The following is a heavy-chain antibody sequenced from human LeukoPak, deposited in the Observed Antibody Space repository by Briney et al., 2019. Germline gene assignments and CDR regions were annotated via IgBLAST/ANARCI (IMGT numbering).Heavy chain of an antibody. D-gene: IGHD6-13*01. Sequence: GESLKISCKGSGYSFTSYWIGWVRQMPGKGLEWMGIIYPGDSDTTYSPSFQGQVTISADKSINTAYLQWSSLKASDFAMYYCGRIPAAGSLKGSFDIWGQGTMVTVSS. CDR2: IYPGDSDT. V-gene: IGHV5-51*01. CDR3: GRIPAAGSLKGSFDI. CDR1: GYSFTSYW. J-gene: IGHJ3*02.